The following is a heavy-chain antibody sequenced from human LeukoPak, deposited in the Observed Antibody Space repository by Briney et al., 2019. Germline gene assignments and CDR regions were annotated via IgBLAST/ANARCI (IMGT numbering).Heavy chain of an antibody. Sequence: GGSLRLSCAASGFTFSSYSMNWVRQAPGKGLEWISYISSTTSTIYYADSVKGRFTISRDNAKNSLYLQMNSLRAKDTAVYYCARDVTYYGADWFDPWGQGTLVTVSS. D-gene: IGHD4-17*01. V-gene: IGHV3-48*04. CDR2: ISSTTSTI. J-gene: IGHJ5*02. CDR1: GFTFSSYS. CDR3: ARDVTYYGADWFDP.